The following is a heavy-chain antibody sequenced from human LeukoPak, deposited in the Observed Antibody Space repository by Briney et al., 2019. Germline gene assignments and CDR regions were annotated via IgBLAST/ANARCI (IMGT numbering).Heavy chain of an antibody. V-gene: IGHV3-33*06. CDR3: AKDASPAGLDY. J-gene: IGHJ4*02. CDR1: GFTFSSYG. Sequence: GGSLRLSCAASGFTFSSYGMHRVRQAPGKGLEWVAVIWYDGSNKYYADSVKGRFTISRDNSKNTLYLQMNSLRAEDTAVYYCAKDASPAGLDYWGQGTLVTVSS. CDR2: IWYDGSNK.